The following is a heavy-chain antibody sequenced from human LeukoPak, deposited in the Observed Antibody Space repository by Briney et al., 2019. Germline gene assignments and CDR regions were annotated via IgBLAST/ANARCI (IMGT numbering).Heavy chain of an antibody. CDR3: AKDREGTTFDN. J-gene: IGHJ4*02. CDR1: GFTFSNYD. Sequence: GRSLRLSCAASGFTFSNYDMHWVRQAPGKGLEWVAVISYDGSNKYYADSVKGRFTISRDNSKKTVYLQMNSMRAEDTRGKYCAKDREGTTFDNWGQGTLVTVSS. V-gene: IGHV3-30*18. CDR2: ISYDGSNK. D-gene: IGHD1-7*01.